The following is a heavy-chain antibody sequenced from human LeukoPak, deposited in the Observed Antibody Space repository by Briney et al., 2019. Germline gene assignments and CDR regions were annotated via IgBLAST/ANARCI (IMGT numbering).Heavy chain of an antibody. J-gene: IGHJ4*02. D-gene: IGHD2-2*01. V-gene: IGHV3-30*04. CDR3: AREYELTPIYYFDY. Sequence: GGSLRLSRAASGFTFSSYAMHWVRQARGKGLEGVAVISYDGSNKYYADSVKGRFTISRDNSKNTLYLQMNSLRAEDTAVYYCAREYELTPIYYFDYWGQGTLVTVSS. CDR2: ISYDGSNK. CDR1: GFTFSSYA.